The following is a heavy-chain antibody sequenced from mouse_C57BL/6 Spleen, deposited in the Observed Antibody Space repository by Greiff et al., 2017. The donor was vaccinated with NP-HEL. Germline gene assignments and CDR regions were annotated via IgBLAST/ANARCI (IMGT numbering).Heavy chain of an antibody. CDR3: TKTTVVASRGFMDY. CDR2: IYPGNSDT. D-gene: IGHD1-1*01. J-gene: IGHJ4*01. CDR1: GYTFTSYW. Sequence: VQLQQSGTVLARPGASVKMSCKTSGYTFTSYWMHWVKQRPGQGLEWIGAIYPGNSDTSYNQKFKGKAKLTAVTSASTAYMELSSLTNEDSAVYYCTKTTVVASRGFMDYWGQGTSVTVSS. V-gene: IGHV1-5*01.